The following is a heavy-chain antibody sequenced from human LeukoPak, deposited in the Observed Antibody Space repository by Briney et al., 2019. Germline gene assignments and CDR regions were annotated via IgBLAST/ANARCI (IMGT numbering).Heavy chain of an antibody. CDR2: IYYSGST. J-gene: IGHJ4*02. CDR1: GGSISSSSYY. CDR3: ARTPLAVAGTDY. V-gene: IGHV4-39*01. D-gene: IGHD6-19*01. Sequence: SETLSLTCIVSGGSISSSSYYWGWIRQPPGKGLEWIGSIYYSGSTYYNPSLKSRVTISVDTSKNQFSLKLSSVTAADTAVYYCARTPLAVAGTDYWGQGTLVTVSS.